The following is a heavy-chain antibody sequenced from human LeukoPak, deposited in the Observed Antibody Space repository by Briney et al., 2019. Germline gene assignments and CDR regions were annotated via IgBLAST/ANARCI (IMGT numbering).Heavy chain of an antibody. D-gene: IGHD1-26*01. V-gene: IGHV3-7*01. Sequence: GGSLRLSCAASGVTLSTYAMSWARQAPGKGLEWVANIKQDGSEKYYVDSVKGRFTISRDNAKNSLYLQMNSLRVEDTAVYYCAREWEVLDYWGHGTLVTVSS. CDR2: IKQDGSEK. J-gene: IGHJ4*01. CDR1: GVTLSTYA. CDR3: AREWEVLDY.